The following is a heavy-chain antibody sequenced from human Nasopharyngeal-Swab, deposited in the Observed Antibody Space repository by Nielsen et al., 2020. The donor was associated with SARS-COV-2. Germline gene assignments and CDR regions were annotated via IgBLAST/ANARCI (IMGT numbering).Heavy chain of an antibody. D-gene: IGHD2-2*01. Sequence: SSVKVSCKASVGTFSSYAISWVRQAPGQGLEWMGRIIPILGIANYAQKFQGRVTITADKSTSTAYMELSSLRSEDTAVYYCARVIVVVPAAHDDYYYYYGMDVWGQGTTVTVSS. J-gene: IGHJ6*02. CDR2: IIPILGIA. V-gene: IGHV1-69*04. CDR3: ARVIVVVPAAHDDYYYYYGMDV. CDR1: VGTFSSYA.